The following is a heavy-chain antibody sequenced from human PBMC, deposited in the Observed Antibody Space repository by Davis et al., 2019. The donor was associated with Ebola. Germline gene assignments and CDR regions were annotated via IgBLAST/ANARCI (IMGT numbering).Heavy chain of an antibody. Sequence: GESLKISCVASRFPFSRYDMNWFRQAPGKGLEWVGRFKTNADGGTVAYAAPVKGRFTISRDDAEQTLYLEMSSLKSEDTGVYYCTTDPGMMITFGGIVNRYGMDVWGQGTTVTVSS. J-gene: IGHJ6*02. CDR3: TTDPGMMITFGGIVNRYGMDV. CDR2: FKTNADGGTV. V-gene: IGHV3-15*01. CDR1: RFPFSRYD. D-gene: IGHD3-16*01.